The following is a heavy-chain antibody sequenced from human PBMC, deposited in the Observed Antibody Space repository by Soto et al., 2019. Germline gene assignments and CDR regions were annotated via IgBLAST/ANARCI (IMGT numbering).Heavy chain of an antibody. CDR3: NRHAVDY. CDR1: GFTFSSYS. Sequence: GSLRLSCGASGFTFSSYSMKWVRQAPGKGLQWVGRIRSKPNNYATAYDESVKGRFTISRDDSKNTAYLQINSLKTEDTAVYYCNRHAVDYWGQGT. V-gene: IGHV3-73*01. D-gene: IGHD6-19*01. CDR2: IRSKPNNYAT. J-gene: IGHJ4*02.